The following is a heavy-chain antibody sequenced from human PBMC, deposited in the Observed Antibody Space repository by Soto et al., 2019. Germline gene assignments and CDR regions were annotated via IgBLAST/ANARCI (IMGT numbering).Heavy chain of an antibody. V-gene: IGHV4-59*08. CDR3: ARAKAPLYSSSWYWFDP. CDR2: IYYSGST. Sequence: SETLSLTCSVSGGSISSYYWSWIRQPPGKGLEWIGYIYYSGSTNYNPSLKSRVTISVDTSKNQFSLKLSSVTAADTAVYYCARAKAPLYSSSWYWFDPWGQGTLVTVSS. CDR1: GGSISSYY. D-gene: IGHD6-13*01. J-gene: IGHJ5*02.